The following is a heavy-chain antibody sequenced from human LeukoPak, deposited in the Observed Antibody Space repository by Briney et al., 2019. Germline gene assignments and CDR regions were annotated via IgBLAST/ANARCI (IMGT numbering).Heavy chain of an antibody. J-gene: IGHJ4*02. D-gene: IGHD6-13*01. CDR2: IYYSGSI. Sequence: PSDTLSLTCAVSGYSISSSNWWGWIRQPPGKGLEWIGYIYYSGSIYYNPSLKSRVTMSVDASKNQFSLKLSSVTAVDTAVYYCATNTASSSWYVDYWGQGTLVTVSS. CDR1: GYSISSSNW. V-gene: IGHV4-28*05. CDR3: ATNTASSSWYVDY.